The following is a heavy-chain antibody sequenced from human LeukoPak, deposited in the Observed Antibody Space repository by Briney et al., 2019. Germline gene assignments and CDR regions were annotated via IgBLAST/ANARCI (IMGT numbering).Heavy chain of an antibody. D-gene: IGHD5-18*01. V-gene: IGHV3-23*01. Sequence: GRSLRLSCAASGFTFSSYAMSWVRQAPGKGLEWVSAISGSGGSTYFADSVKGRFTISRDNSKNTLYLQMNSLRAEDTAVYYCAKVGTEVKSGYSYGSPDDYWGQGTLVTVSS. CDR3: AKVGTEVKSGYSYGSPDDY. CDR2: ISGSGGST. CDR1: GFTFSSYA. J-gene: IGHJ4*02.